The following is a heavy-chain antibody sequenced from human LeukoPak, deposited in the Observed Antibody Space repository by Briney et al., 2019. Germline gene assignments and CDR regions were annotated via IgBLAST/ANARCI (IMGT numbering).Heavy chain of an antibody. Sequence: SETLSLTSTVSGGSISSYYWSSIPQPPGKGLEWIGYIYYCRSTNSNPTLKSRVTISVDTSKNQFSLKLSSVTAADTAVYYCASPQGPWGQGTLVTVSS. J-gene: IGHJ5*02. CDR3: ASPQGP. CDR2: IYYCRST. CDR1: GGSISSYY. V-gene: IGHV4-59*08.